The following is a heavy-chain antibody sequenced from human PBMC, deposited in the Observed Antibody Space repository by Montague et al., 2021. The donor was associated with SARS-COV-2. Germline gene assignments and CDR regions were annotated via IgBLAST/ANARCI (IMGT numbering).Heavy chain of an antibody. CDR2: ILYDGSNK. D-gene: IGHD3-16*01. J-gene: IGHJ5*02. V-gene: IGHV3-30-3*01. CDR1: GFTFSRHV. Sequence: SLRLSCAASGFTFSRHVMHWVRQAPGKGLEWLSLILYDGSNKYYVGSVKGRFTISRDNSKNTLYLQMNSLSTEDTAVYYCARDGGGWFDPWGQGTLVTVSS. CDR3: ARDGGGWFDP.